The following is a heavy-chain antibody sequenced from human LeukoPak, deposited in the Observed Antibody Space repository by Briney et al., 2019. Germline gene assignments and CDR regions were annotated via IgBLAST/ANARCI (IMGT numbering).Heavy chain of an antibody. CDR1: GFTFSSYW. CDR3: ARESSGYYMGNWYFDL. Sequence: GGSLRLSCAASGFTFSSYWMSWVRQAPGKGLEWVANIKQDGSEKYYVDSVKGRFTISRDNAKNSLYLQMNSLRAEDTAVYYCARESSGYYMGNWYFDLWGRGTLVTVSS. J-gene: IGHJ2*01. V-gene: IGHV3-7*01. D-gene: IGHD3-22*01. CDR2: IKQDGSEK.